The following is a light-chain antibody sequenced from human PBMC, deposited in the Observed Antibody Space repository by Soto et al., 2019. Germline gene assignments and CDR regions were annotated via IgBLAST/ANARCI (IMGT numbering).Light chain of an antibody. CDR1: NIGTKS. CDR3: QVWDSTSDLVV. V-gene: IGLV3-21*02. Sequence: SYELTQSPSVSVAPGQTARITCEEDNIGTKSVHWYQQKPDQAPVLVVYDDNDRPSGIPERFSGSNSGTTATLAISRVEAGDEADYYCQVWDSTSDLVVFGGGTKLTVL. J-gene: IGLJ2*01. CDR2: DDN.